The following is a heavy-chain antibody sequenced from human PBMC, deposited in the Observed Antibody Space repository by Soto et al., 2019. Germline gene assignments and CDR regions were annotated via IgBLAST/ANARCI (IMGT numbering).Heavy chain of an antibody. Sequence: GGSLRLSCAASGFTFATYAMSWVRQAPGKGLEWASAISATGISTHYADSVKGRVTISRDNSANTLSLEMSSLTAEDTAVYYCARDKDTSSWTGFDFWGHGTLVTVSS. CDR2: ISATGIST. J-gene: IGHJ4*01. D-gene: IGHD1-1*01. CDR3: ARDKDTSSWTGFDF. V-gene: IGHV3-23*01. CDR1: GFTFATYA.